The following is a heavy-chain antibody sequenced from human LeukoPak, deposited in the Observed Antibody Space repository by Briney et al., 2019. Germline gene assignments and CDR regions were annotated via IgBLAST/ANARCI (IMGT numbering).Heavy chain of an antibody. CDR1: GFTFSTYG. CDR3: ARDRYSSGWYVNY. D-gene: IGHD6-19*01. CDR2: IWFDGSNK. V-gene: IGHV3-33*01. Sequence: GGSLRLSCVASGFTFSTYGMHWVRQAPGKGLEWVAVIWFDGSNKNYADSVKGRFTISRDNSKNTLYLQMNSLRAEDTAVYYCARDRYSSGWYVNYWGQGALVTVSS. J-gene: IGHJ4*02.